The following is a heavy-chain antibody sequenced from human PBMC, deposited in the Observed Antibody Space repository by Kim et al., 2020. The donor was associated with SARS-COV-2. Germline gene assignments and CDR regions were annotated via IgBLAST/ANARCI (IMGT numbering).Heavy chain of an antibody. J-gene: IGHJ4*02. D-gene: IGHD3-3*01. V-gene: IGHV3-23*01. Sequence: GGSLRLSCAASGFTFSSYAMSWVRQAPGKGLEWVSAISGSGGATYYADSVKGRFTISRDNSKNTLFLQMNSLRAEDTAVYYCARDGAIFGVLRLYFEHWGQGSLVTVSS. CDR3: ARDGAIFGVLRLYFEH. CDR2: ISGSGGAT. CDR1: GFTFSSYA.